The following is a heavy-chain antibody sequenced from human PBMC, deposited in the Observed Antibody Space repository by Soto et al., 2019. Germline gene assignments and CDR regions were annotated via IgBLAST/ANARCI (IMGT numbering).Heavy chain of an antibody. J-gene: IGHJ6*03. CDR1: GYSFTNYG. V-gene: IGHV1-18*01. Sequence: QDQLVQSGAEVKKPGASVTVSCKASGYSFTNYGITWVRQAPGQGLEWMGWISGFNGNTHYAQKLQGRVTMTTDASTSTAYMELRSMRSDDTAVYYCARDRGVAPPVAGNNHYYYMDVWGKGTTVTVSS. D-gene: IGHD6-13*01. CDR2: ISGFNGNT. CDR3: ARDRGVAPPVAGNNHYYYMDV.